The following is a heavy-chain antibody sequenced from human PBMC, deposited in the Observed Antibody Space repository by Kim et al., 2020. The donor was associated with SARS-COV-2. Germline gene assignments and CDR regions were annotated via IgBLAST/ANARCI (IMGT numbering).Heavy chain of an antibody. V-gene: IGHV7-4-1*02. CDR1: GYTFSDYA. Sequence: ASVKVSCKASGYTFSDYAMNWVRQAPGQGLEWMGWINTNTGNPTYAQGFTGRFVFSLDTSVSTAYLQISSLKAEDTAIYYCARPGYYYGSGIRTNYGMDVWGQGTTVTVSS. CDR2: INTNTGNP. J-gene: IGHJ6*02. CDR3: ARPGYYYGSGIRTNYGMDV. D-gene: IGHD3-10*01.